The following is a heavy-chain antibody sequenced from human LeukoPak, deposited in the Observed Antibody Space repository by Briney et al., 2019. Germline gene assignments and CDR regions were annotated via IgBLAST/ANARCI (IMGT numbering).Heavy chain of an antibody. CDR1: GVTFSNYD. CDR2: IGSNGGNT. D-gene: IGHD2-21*02. Sequence: PGESLRLSCSASGVTFSNYDMYWVRPAPGKGLEYVSAIGSNGGNTYYADSVKGRFTISRDNSKNTLYLQMSSLRTEDTAIYYCVKAITVSANFDCWGQGTLVTV. CDR3: VKAITVSANFDC. J-gene: IGHJ4*02. V-gene: IGHV3-64D*09.